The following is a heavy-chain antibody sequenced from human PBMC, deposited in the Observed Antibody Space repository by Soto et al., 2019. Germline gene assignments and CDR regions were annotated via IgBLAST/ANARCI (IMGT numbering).Heavy chain of an antibody. J-gene: IGHJ4*02. V-gene: IGHV1-69*10. CDR1: GGTFSSYA. CDR3: ARDGYYYDSSSYGVFGY. Sequence: SVKVSCKASGGTFSSYAISWVRQAPGQGLEWMGVIIPILGTANYAQKFQGRVTITADKSTSTAYMELSSLRSEDTAVYYCARDGYYYDSSSYGVFGYWGQGTLVTVSS. CDR2: IIPILGTA. D-gene: IGHD3-22*01.